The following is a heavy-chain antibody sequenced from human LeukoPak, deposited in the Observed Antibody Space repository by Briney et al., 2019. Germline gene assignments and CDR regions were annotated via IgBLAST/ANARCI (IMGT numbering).Heavy chain of an antibody. D-gene: IGHD6-13*01. J-gene: IGHJ5*02. CDR1: GFTFSDYY. Sequence: GGSLRLSCAASGFTFSDYYMSWIRQAPGKGLEWVSYISSSGSTIYYADSVKGRFTISRDNAKNSLYLQMNSLRAEDTAVYYCARDLFEGAYSSKGNWFDPWGQGTLVTVSS. CDR2: ISSSGSTI. V-gene: IGHV3-11*01. CDR3: ARDLFEGAYSSKGNWFDP.